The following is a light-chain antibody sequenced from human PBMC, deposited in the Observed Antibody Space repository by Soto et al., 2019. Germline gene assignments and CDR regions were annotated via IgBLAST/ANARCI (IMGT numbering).Light chain of an antibody. Sequence: EIVLTQSPATLSLSPGEVATLSCRASQTVSSCLACYQQKPGQAPRLLIYDVSKRATGIPARFSGSGSGTDFTLAISSLEPEDFAVYYCQQRVNWPLTFGGGTKVEIK. CDR1: QTVSSC. CDR2: DVS. V-gene: IGKV3-11*01. CDR3: QQRVNWPLT. J-gene: IGKJ4*01.